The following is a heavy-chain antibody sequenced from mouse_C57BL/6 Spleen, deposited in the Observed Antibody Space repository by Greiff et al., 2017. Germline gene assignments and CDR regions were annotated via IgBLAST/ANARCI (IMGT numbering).Heavy chain of an antibody. J-gene: IGHJ4*01. D-gene: IGHD2-1*01. CDR3: ARSGGNWAMDY. V-gene: IGHV1-64*01. Sequence: QVQLQQPGAELVKPGASVKLSCKASGYTFTSYWMHWVKQRPGQGLEWIGMIHPNSGSTNYNEKFKSKATLTVAKSSSQAYMQLSSLTSEDSAVYYCARSGGNWAMDYWGQGTSGTVSS. CDR1: GYTFTSYW. CDR2: IHPNSGST.